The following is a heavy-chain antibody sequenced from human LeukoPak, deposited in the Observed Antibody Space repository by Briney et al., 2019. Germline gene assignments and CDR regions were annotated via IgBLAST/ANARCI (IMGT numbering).Heavy chain of an antibody. CDR3: ARGSAYEDY. CDR2: INGDGSTT. Sequence: SGGSLRLSCAASGFTFSSYSMNWVRQAPGKGLVWVSQINGDGSTTRYADSVKGRFTISRDNAKNTLFLQMNSLRAEDKAVYYCARGSAYEDYWGQGTLVTVSS. CDR1: GFTFSSYS. J-gene: IGHJ4*02. V-gene: IGHV3-74*01. D-gene: IGHD5-12*01.